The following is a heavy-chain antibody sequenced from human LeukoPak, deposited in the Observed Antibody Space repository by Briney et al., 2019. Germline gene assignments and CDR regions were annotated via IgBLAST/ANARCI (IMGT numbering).Heavy chain of an antibody. CDR3: ARVDYSRFYYYMDV. V-gene: IGHV4-59*01. CDR2: IYYSGST. J-gene: IGHJ6*03. D-gene: IGHD6-13*01. Sequence: PSETLSLTCTVSGGSISSYYWSWIRQPPGKGLEWIGYIYYSGSTNYNPFLKSQVTISADTSKNQFPLKLSSVTAADTAVYYCARVDYSRFYYYMDVWGKGTTVIVSS. CDR1: GGSISSYY.